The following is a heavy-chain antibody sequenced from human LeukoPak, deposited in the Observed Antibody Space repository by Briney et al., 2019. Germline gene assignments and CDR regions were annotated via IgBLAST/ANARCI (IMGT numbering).Heavy chain of an antibody. CDR1: GYSFTSYW. D-gene: IGHD2-15*01. J-gene: IGHJ5*02. V-gene: IGHV5-51*01. CDR3: ARLASYCSGGSCYSWWFDP. CDR2: IYPGDSDT. Sequence: PGESLKISCKGSGYSFTSYWIGWVRQMPGKGLEWVGIIYPGDSDTRYSPSFQGQVTISADKSISTAYLQWSSLKASDTAMYYCARLASYCSGGSCYSWWFDPWGQGTLVTVSS.